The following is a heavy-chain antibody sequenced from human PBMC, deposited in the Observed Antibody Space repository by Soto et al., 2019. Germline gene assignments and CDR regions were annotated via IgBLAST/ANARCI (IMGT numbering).Heavy chain of an antibody. CDR3: ARGGSYDAFDI. Sequence: GGSLRLSCAASGFTFSSYSMNWVRQAPGKGLEWVSYISSSSTIYYADSVKGRFTISRDNAKNSLYLQMNSLRAEDTAVYYCARGGSYDAFDIWGQGTMVTVSS. CDR2: ISSSSTI. J-gene: IGHJ3*02. CDR1: GFTFSSYS. V-gene: IGHV3-48*04. D-gene: IGHD1-26*01.